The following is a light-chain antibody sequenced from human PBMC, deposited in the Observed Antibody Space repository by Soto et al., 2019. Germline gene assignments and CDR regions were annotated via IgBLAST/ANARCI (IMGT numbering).Light chain of an antibody. Sequence: DIQMTQSPSTLSASVGDRVTITCRASQSISSWLAWYQQKPGKAPNLLIYEASSLESGVPSRFSGSGSGTDFTLTISSLQPDDCATYYCQQYYTYSPLTVGGGTKVEIK. V-gene: IGKV1-5*03. CDR1: QSISSW. CDR2: EAS. J-gene: IGKJ4*01. CDR3: QQYYTYSPLT.